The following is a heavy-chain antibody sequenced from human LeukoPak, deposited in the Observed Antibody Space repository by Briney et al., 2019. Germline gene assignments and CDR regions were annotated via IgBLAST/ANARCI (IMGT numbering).Heavy chain of an antibody. CDR3: ARVIRVVVAATDFAAYNWFDP. V-gene: IGHV1-18*01. J-gene: IGHJ5*02. D-gene: IGHD2-15*01. CDR2: ISAYNGNT. Sequence: GASVKVSCKASGYTFTSYGISWVRQAPGQGLEWMGWISAYNGNTNYAQKLQGRVTMTRDTSISTAYMELSRLRSDDTAVYYCARVIRVVVAATDFAAYNWFDPWGQGTLVTVSS. CDR1: GYTFTSYG.